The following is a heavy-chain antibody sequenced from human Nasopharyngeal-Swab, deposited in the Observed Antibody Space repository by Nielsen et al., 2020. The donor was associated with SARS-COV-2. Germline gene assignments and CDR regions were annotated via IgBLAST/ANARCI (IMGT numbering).Heavy chain of an antibody. J-gene: IGHJ4*02. Sequence: GGSLRLSCAASGFTFNSYAMSWVRQAPGKGLEWVSIISGSGDTTYYADSVKDRFTISRDNSKNTLYLQMNSLRAEDTAVYYCAKLPRNWNYGPFDYWGQGTLVTVSS. CDR3: AKLPRNWNYGPFDY. CDR2: ISGSGDTT. CDR1: GFTFNSYA. V-gene: IGHV3-23*01. D-gene: IGHD1-7*01.